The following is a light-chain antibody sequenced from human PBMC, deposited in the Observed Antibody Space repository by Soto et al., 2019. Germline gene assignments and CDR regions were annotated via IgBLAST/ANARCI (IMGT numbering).Light chain of an antibody. CDR2: DAS. CDR3: QHFGSSPPRYT. CDR1: QSVSSSY. Sequence: EVVLTQSPGTLSLSAGERATLSCRASQSVSSSYLAWYQQKPGQAPRLLIYDASSRASGIPDRFSGSGSGTDFTLTITRLEPEDFAVYYCQHFGSSPPRYTFGQGTKREIK. J-gene: IGKJ2*01. V-gene: IGKV3-20*01.